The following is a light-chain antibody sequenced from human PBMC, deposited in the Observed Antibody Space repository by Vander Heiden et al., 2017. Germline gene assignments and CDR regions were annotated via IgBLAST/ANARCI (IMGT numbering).Light chain of an antibody. Sequence: DIQLTQSPSFLSASVGDRVTITCRASQGISSYLAWYQQTPGKAPKLLISSASALQSGVPSRFSGSGSGTECTLTINSLQPEDSATFYCEHLNNFPLTFGGGTKVEI. J-gene: IGKJ4*01. CDR3: EHLNNFPLT. CDR1: QGISSY. V-gene: IGKV1-9*01. CDR2: SAS.